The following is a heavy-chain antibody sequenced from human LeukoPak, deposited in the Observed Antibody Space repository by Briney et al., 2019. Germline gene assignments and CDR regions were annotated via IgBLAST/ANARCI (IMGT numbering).Heavy chain of an antibody. CDR1: GFTFSSYW. Sequence: ASLRLSCAASGFTFSSYWMSWVRQAPGKGLEWVANIKQDGSEKYYVDSVKGRFTICRDNAKNSLYLQMNSLRAEDTAVYYCARDIVVVPAAIATGDYWGQGTLVTVSS. D-gene: IGHD2-2*02. J-gene: IGHJ4*02. V-gene: IGHV3-7*01. CDR2: IKQDGSEK. CDR3: ARDIVVVPAAIATGDY.